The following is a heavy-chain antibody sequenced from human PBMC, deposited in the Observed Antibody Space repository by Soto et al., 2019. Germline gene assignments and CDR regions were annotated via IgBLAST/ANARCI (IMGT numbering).Heavy chain of an antibody. CDR1: GGSISRSNW. CDR2: IYHSGST. CDR3: ASVRGGYYYAMDV. Sequence: SEALSLTCAVSGGSISRSNWWSWVRQPPGKGLEWIGEIYHSGSTNYNPSLKSRVTISVDKSKNQFSLKLSSVTAADTAVYYCASVRGGYYYAMDVWGQWTTVT. V-gene: IGHV4-4*02. J-gene: IGHJ6*02. D-gene: IGHD3-10*02.